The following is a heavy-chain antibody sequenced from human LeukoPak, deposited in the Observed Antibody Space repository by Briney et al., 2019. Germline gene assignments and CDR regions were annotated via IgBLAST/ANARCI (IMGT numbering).Heavy chain of an antibody. CDR3: ARAYRSGENDAFDI. Sequence: GGSLGLSCAASGFTFSSYSMNWVRQAPGKGLEWVSSISSSSYIYYADSVKGRFTISRDSAKNSLYLQMNSLRAEDTAVYYCARAYRSGENDAFDIWGQGTMVTVSS. CDR1: GFTFSSYS. J-gene: IGHJ3*02. V-gene: IGHV3-21*01. CDR2: ISSSSYI. D-gene: IGHD2-15*01.